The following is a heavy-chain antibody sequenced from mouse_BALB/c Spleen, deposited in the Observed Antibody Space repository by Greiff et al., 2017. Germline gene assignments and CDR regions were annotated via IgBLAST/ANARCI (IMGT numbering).Heavy chain of an antibody. D-gene: IGHD2-2*01. CDR2: ISSGGSYT. V-gene: IGHV5-6*01. CDR1: GFTFSSYG. J-gene: IGHJ3*01. CDR3: ARPLYGYDGAWFAY. Sequence: EVQLVESGGDLVKPGGSLKLSCAASGFTFSSYGMSWVRQTPDKRLEWVATISSGGSYTYYPDSVKGRFTISRDNAKNTLYLQMSSLKSEDTAMYYCARPLYGYDGAWFAYWGQGTLVTVSA.